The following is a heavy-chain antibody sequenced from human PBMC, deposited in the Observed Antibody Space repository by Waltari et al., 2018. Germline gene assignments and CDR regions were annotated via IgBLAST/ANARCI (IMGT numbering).Heavy chain of an antibody. Sequence: QVQLVQSGAEVKKPGASVKVSCKASGYTFTSYDINWVRQANGQGLEWMGWMNPNRGKQGYVQKFKGRVTITRNTSISTAYMGLSSLRSEDTAVDYGARRKCSGGSCRYGGWFDPWGQGTLVTVSS. CDR1: GYTFTSYD. CDR2: MNPNRGKQ. CDR3: ARRKCSGGSCRYGGWFDP. D-gene: IGHD2-15*01. V-gene: IGHV1-8*03. J-gene: IGHJ5*02.